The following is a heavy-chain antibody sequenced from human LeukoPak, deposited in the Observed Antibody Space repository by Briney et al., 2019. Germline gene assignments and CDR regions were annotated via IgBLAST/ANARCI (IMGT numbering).Heavy chain of an antibody. CDR2: FDPEDGET. Sequence: ASVKVSCTVSGYTLTELSMHWVRQAPGKGLEWMGGFDPEDGETIYAQKFQGRVTMTGDTSTDTAYMELSSLRSEDTAVYYCATDGQDYWGQGTLVTVSS. CDR3: ATDGQDY. J-gene: IGHJ4*02. V-gene: IGHV1-24*01. CDR1: GYTLTELS.